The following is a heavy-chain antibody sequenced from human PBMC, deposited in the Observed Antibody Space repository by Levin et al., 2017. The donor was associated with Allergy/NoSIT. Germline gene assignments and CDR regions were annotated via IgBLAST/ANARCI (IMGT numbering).Heavy chain of an antibody. CDR2: MNPNSGNT. J-gene: IGHJ6*02. V-gene: IGHV1-8*01. CDR3: ARGGRALYYYYGMDV. CDR1: GYTFTSYD. Sequence: ASVKVSCKASGYTFTSYDINWVRQATGQGLEWMGWMNPNSGNTGYAQKFQGRVTMTRNTSISTAYMELSSLRSEDTAVYYCARGGRALYYYYGMDVWGQGTTVTVSS. D-gene: IGHD3-16*02.